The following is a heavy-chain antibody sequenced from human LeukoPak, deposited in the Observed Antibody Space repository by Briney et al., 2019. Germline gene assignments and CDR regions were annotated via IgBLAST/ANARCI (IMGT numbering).Heavy chain of an antibody. J-gene: IGHJ4*02. V-gene: IGHV4-61*02. Sequence: KASETLSLTCTVSGGSISSGSYYWSWIRQPAGKGLEWIGRIYTSGSTNYNPSLKSRVTISVDTSKNQFSLKLTSVTAADTAIYYCARVSDILTGYYSVRPGFDYWGQGTLVTVSS. CDR1: GGSISSGSYY. CDR3: ARVSDILTGYYSVRPGFDY. D-gene: IGHD3-9*01. CDR2: IYTSGST.